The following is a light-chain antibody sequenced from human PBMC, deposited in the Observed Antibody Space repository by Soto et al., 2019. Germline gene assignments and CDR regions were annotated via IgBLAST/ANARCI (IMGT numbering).Light chain of an antibody. CDR3: QQYDNSLYT. Sequence: EIVLTQSPGTLSLSPGERATLSCRASQSVSSSYLAWYQHKPGQPPRLLIYAASSRATGIPDSFSGSGSGTDFTLTISRLEPEDFAVYYCQQYDNSLYTFGQGTKLEIK. CDR1: QSVSSSY. V-gene: IGKV3-20*01. J-gene: IGKJ2*01. CDR2: AAS.